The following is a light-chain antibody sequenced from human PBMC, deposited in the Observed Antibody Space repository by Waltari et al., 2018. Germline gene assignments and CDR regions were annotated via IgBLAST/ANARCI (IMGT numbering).Light chain of an antibody. J-gene: IGLJ2*01. V-gene: IGLV2-23*02. CDR1: SSDVGSYNL. CDR2: EVS. Sequence: QSALTQPASVSGSPGQSITIPCTGTSSDVGSYNLVSWYQQHPGKAPKRMIYEVSKRPSGVSNRFSGSKSGNTASLTISGLQAEDEADYYCCSYAGSSTFVVFGGGTKLTVL. CDR3: CSYAGSSTFVV.